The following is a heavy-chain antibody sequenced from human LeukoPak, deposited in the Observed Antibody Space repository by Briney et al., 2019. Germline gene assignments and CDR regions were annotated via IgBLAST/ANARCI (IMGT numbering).Heavy chain of an antibody. V-gene: IGHV4-59*01. Sequence: SETLSLTCTVSGGSISSFYWSWIRQPPGKGLEWIGYIYYTGSTNYNSSLKSRVTISVDTSKNQFSLRLSSVTAADTAVYYCARGFMGANFDYWGQGTLVTVSS. CDR2: IYYTGST. D-gene: IGHD3-16*01. CDR1: GGSISSFY. CDR3: ARGFMGANFDY. J-gene: IGHJ4*02.